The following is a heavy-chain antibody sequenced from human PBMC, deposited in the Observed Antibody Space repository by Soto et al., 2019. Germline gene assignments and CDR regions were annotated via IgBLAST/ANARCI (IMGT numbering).Heavy chain of an antibody. V-gene: IGHV1-2*04. CDR3: ARAGYYYDSSGYSDNWFDP. D-gene: IGHD3-22*01. J-gene: IGHJ5*02. CDR2: INPNSGGT. CDR1: GYTFTGYY. Sequence: ASVKVSCKASGYTFTGYYMHWVRQAPGQGLEWMGWINPNSGGTNYAQKFQGWVTMTRDTSISTAYMELSRLRSDDTAVYYCARAGYYYDSSGYSDNWFDPWGQGTLVTVSS.